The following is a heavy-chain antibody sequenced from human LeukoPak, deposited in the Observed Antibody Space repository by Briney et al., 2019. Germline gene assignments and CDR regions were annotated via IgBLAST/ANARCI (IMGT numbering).Heavy chain of an antibody. V-gene: IGHV1-46*01. Sequence: ASVKVSCKASGYSFTSYYMHWVRQAPGQGLEWMGIINPSGGSTSYAQKFQGRVTMTRDTSTSTVYMELSSLRSEDAAVHYCARDHGWSAPYNWFDPWGQGTLVTVSS. D-gene: IGHD6-19*01. J-gene: IGHJ5*02. CDR1: GYSFTSYY. CDR3: ARDHGWSAPYNWFDP. CDR2: INPSGGST.